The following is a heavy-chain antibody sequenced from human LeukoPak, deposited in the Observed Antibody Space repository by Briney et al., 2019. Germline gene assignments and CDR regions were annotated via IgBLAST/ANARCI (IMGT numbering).Heavy chain of an antibody. D-gene: IGHD5-18*01. CDR2: ISGSGSST. V-gene: IGHV3-23*01. CDR1: GIAFSSYA. CDR3: AKGSTAMAKYYFDY. Sequence: PGGSLRLSCAASGIAFSSYAMNWARQAPGKGLEWVSGISGSGSSTYYADYVKGRFTISRDNSKNTLYLQMNSLRAEDTAVYYCAKGSTAMAKYYFDYWGQGTLVTASS. J-gene: IGHJ4*02.